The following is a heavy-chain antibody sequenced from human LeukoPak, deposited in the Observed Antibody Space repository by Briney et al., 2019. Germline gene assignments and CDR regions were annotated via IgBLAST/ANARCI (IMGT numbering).Heavy chain of an antibody. CDR1: GYTFSAYY. Sequence: ASVKVSCKPSGYTFSAYYIHWVRQAPGQGLEWMGWINPNSGGTNYAQEVQGRVTMTRDTSISTAYMELSRLRSDDTAVYYCARGVYGSSEYFQHWGQGTLVTVSS. D-gene: IGHD6-6*01. J-gene: IGHJ1*01. V-gene: IGHV1-2*02. CDR3: ARGVYGSSEYFQH. CDR2: INPNSGGT.